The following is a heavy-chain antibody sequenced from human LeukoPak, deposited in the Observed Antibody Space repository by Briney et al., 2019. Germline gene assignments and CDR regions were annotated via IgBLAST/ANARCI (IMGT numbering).Heavy chain of an antibody. CDR1: GGSISPYY. V-gene: IGHV4-59*08. D-gene: IGHD1-7*01. Sequence: SETLSLTCTVSGGSISPYYWHWIRQVPGKGLEWIGYIYYRGSTTYSPSLKNRLTISLDMSKNQFSLKLSSVTAADTAVYYCARPITGTTGAFDIWGQGTMATVSS. CDR2: IYYRGST. J-gene: IGHJ3*02. CDR3: ARPITGTTGAFDI.